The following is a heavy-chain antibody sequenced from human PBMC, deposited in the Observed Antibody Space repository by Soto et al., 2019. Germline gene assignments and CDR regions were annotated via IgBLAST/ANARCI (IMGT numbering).Heavy chain of an antibody. CDR3: ARAAYPYYGSGSYYNGIDY. J-gene: IGHJ4*02. V-gene: IGHV1-69*05. CDR2: IIPNFGTA. D-gene: IGHD3-10*01. CDR1: GGTFSSYA. Sequence: SVKVSCKASGGTFSSYAISWVRQAPGQGLEWMGGIIPNFGTANYAQKFQGRVTMTTDASTSTAYMELRSLRSDDTAVYYCARAAYPYYGSGSYYNGIDYWGQGTLVTVSS.